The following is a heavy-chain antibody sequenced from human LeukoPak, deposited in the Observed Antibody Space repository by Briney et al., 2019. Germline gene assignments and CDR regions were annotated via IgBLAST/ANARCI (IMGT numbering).Heavy chain of an antibody. J-gene: IGHJ6*03. Sequence: GGSLSLSCAASGFTFSSFDMHWVRHPTGQGLEWVSTIGTASDTYYPGSVEGRFTLSRDNAKNSLYLQMNSLTAGDTAVYYCARGPPRGKYYYMDVWGKGTTVTVSS. CDR2: IGTASDT. CDR3: ARGPPRGKYYYMDV. V-gene: IGHV3-13*01. CDR1: GFTFSSFD. D-gene: IGHD1-1*01.